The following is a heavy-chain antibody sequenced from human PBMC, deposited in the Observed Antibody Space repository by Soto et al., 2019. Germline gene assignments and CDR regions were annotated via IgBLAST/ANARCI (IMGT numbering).Heavy chain of an antibody. CDR2: IYYTGRT. Sequence: QLQLQESGPGLVKPSETLSLTCTVSGGSVSSSSYYWGWIRQPPGKGLEYIGSIYYTGRTYYNPSLKSRVTIFVDMSKTHFSLKLSSVTAADTAVYYCASHSWYLGDNYFDPWGQGTLVTVSS. J-gene: IGHJ5*02. CDR3: ASHSWYLGDNYFDP. CDR1: GGSVSSSSYY. D-gene: IGHD6-13*01. V-gene: IGHV4-39*02.